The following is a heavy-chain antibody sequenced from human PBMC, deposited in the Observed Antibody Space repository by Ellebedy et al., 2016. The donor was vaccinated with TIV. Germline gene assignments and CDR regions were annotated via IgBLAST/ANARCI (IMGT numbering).Heavy chain of an antibody. V-gene: IGHV5-51*01. CDR3: ARTRVVVTATLDYGMDV. Sequence: GESLKISXKGSGYSFTSYWIGWVRQMPGKGLEWMGIIYPGDSDTRYSPSFQGQVTISADKSISTAYLQWSSLKASDTAMYYCARTRVVVTATLDYGMDVWGQGTTVTVSS. CDR2: IYPGDSDT. CDR1: GYSFTSYW. J-gene: IGHJ6*02. D-gene: IGHD2-21*02.